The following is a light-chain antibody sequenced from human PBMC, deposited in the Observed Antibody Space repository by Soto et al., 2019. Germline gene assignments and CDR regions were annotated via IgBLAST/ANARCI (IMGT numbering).Light chain of an antibody. CDR3: SSYTSSSTRCV. V-gene: IGLV2-14*01. Sequence: QSALTQPASVSGSPGQSITISCTGTSSDVGGYSYVSWYQQHPGKAPKLMIYEVSNRPSGVSNRFSGSKSGNTASLTISGLQAEDEADYYCSSYTSSSTRCVFGTGTKLTVL. CDR2: EVS. J-gene: IGLJ1*01. CDR1: SSDVGGYSY.